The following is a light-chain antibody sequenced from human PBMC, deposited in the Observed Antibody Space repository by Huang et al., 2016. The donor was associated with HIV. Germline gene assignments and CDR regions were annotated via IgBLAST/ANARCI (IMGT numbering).Light chain of an antibody. CDR2: AAS. J-gene: IGKJ1*01. CDR1: QGIGNS. CDR3: QKYNSAPWT. V-gene: IGKV1-27*01. Sequence: DIQMTQSPSSLSASVGDRVTITCRASQGIGNSLAWYRQKQGMFPKVLIYAASTLQSGVPSRFSGSGSGTDFTLTISSLQPGDVATYYCQKYNSAPWTFGQGTKVEIK.